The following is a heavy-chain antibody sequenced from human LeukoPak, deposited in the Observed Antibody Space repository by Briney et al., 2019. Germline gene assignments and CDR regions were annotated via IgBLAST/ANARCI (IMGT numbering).Heavy chain of an antibody. CDR2: IGYSGLNT. D-gene: IGHD6-13*01. CDR1: GFTFSSYT. J-gene: IGHJ4*02. Sequence: GGSLRLSCAASGFTFSSYTMTWVRQAPGKGLEWVSAIGYSGLNTYYADSVKGRFTISRDNSNNTLHLHMDSVRAEDSAKYYCAKAPWSSSWATYLDSWGLGTLVTVSS. CDR3: AKAPWSSSWATYLDS. V-gene: IGHV3-23*01.